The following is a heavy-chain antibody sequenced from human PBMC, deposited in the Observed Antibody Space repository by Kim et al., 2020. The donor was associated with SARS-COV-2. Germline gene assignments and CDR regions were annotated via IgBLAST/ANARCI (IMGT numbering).Heavy chain of an antibody. CDR1: GDSISSSTYY. J-gene: IGHJ4*02. Sequence: SETLSLTCTVSGDSISSSTYYWAWIRQTPRKGLEWIGSFYFTAETFYNPSLKSRVTMSVDTPNNQFSLKLSSVTAADTAVYYCSIRAPTVSVWGQGTLVT. D-gene: IGHD3-16*01. CDR2: FYFTAET. V-gene: IGHV4-39*01. CDR3: SIRAPTVSV.